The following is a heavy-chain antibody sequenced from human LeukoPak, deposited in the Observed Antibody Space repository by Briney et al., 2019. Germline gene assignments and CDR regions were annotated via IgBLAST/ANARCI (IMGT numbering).Heavy chain of an antibody. J-gene: IGHJ3*02. D-gene: IGHD4-17*01. Sequence: GGSLRLSCAASGFTFSTYAMTWVRQAPGKGLEWVSSISGSGAGKFYAAPVKGRFTTSRDNSKNTLYVQMNSLRAEDTAVYYCAKAAYGDYAGAFDIWGQGTMVTVSS. CDR2: ISGSGAGK. CDR3: AKAAYGDYAGAFDI. CDR1: GFTFSTYA. V-gene: IGHV3-23*01.